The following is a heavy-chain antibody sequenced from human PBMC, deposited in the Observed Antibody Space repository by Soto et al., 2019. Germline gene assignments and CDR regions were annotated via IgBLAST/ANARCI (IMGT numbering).Heavy chain of an antibody. CDR3: ARIRKYCSGGSCYWNYYGMDV. CDR2: IYPGGSDT. CDR1: GYSFTSYW. Sequence: GESLKISCKGSGYSFTSYWIGWVRQMPGKGLEWMGIIYPGGSDTRYSPSFQGQVTISADKSISTAYLQWSSLKASYTAMYYCARIRKYCSGGSCYWNYYGMDVWGQGTTVTVSS. V-gene: IGHV5-51*01. D-gene: IGHD2-15*01. J-gene: IGHJ6*02.